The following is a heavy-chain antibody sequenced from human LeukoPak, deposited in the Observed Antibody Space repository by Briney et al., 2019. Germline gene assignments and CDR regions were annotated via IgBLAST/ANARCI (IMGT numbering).Heavy chain of an antibody. CDR3: ARDSWGRFDY. V-gene: IGHV4-34*01. CDR1: GGSFSGYS. J-gene: IGHJ4*02. CDR2: INHSGST. Sequence: KPSETLSLTCAVYGGSFSGYSWSWIRQPPGKGLEWIGEINHSGSTNYNPSLKSRVTILSDVSKNQFSLNLTSVTAADTAVYYCARDSWGRFDYWGQGTLVAVSS. D-gene: IGHD7-27*01.